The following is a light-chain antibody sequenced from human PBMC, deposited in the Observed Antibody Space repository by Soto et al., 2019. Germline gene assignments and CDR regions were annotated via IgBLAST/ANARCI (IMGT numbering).Light chain of an antibody. CDR2: TTS. CDR1: QNIKNW. CDR3: QQANSFPLT. Sequence: DLQMTQSPSSVSASVGDRVTITCRASQNIKNWLAWYQQKPGKAPKPLILTTSTLHSGVPSRFICSGSGTEFTLTISSLQPEDFATYYCQQANSFPLTFGGGTKVESK. J-gene: IGKJ4*01. V-gene: IGKV1D-12*01.